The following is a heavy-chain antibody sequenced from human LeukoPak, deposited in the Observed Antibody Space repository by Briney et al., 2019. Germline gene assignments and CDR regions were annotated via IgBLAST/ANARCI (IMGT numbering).Heavy chain of an antibody. Sequence: SETLSLTCAVYGGSFSGYYWSWIRQPPGKGLEWIGEINHSGSTNYNPSLKSRVTMSVDTSKNQFSLKLSSVTAADTAVYYCARGSGQTMVHCDYWGQGTLVTVSS. D-gene: IGHD3-10*01. CDR1: GGSFSGYY. J-gene: IGHJ4*02. V-gene: IGHV4-34*01. CDR2: INHSGST. CDR3: ARGSGQTMVHCDY.